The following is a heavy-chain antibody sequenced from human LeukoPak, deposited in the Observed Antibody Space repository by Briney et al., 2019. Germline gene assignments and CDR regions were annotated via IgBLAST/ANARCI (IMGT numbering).Heavy chain of an antibody. CDR3: AKGGNWPY. D-gene: IGHD4-23*01. CDR1: GFTFSSYG. CDR2: ISSSSSYI. J-gene: IGHJ4*02. Sequence: GGSLRLSCAASGFTFSSYGLSWVRQAPGKGLEWASSISSSSSYIYYADSVEGRFTISRDNAKNSLYLQMNSLRAEDTAVYYCAKGGNWPYWGQGTLVTVSS. V-gene: IGHV3-21*01.